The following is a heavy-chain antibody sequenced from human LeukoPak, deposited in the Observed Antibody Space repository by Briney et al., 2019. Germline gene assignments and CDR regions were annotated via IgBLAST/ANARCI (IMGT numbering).Heavy chain of an antibody. CDR2: MNPNSGNT. J-gene: IGHJ6*03. CDR3: ARGANYYYYYYMDV. Sequence: ASVKVSCKASGYTFTSYGISWVRQAPGQGLEWMGWMNPNSGNTGYAQMFQGRVTITRNTSISTAYMELSSLRSEDTAVYYCARGANYYYYYYMDVWGKGTTVTVSS. V-gene: IGHV1-8*03. CDR1: GYTFTSYG.